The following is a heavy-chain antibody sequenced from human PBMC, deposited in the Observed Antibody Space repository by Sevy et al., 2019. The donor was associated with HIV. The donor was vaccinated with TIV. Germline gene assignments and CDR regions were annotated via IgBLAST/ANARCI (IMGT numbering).Heavy chain of an antibody. CDR1: GGTFSQFP. CDR2: IIPIFATV. CDR3: ARGDKAMDRPKFPSIYHYDMDV. Sequence: ASVKVSCKASGGTFSQFPISWVRQAPGQGLEWMGGIIPIFATVEYAQKFRGRVTITADESTGTGYMEPSSLRSDDTAVDYWARGDKAMDRPKFPSIYHYDMDVWGQGTTVTVSS. D-gene: IGHD5-18*01. V-gene: IGHV1-69*13. J-gene: IGHJ6*02.